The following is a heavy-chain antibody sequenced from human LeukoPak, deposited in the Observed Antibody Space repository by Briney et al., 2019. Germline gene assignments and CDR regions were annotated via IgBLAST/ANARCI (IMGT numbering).Heavy chain of an antibody. CDR1: EFVVSTSF. D-gene: IGHD6-19*01. CDR2: IYSGGRS. J-gene: IGHJ4*01. V-gene: IGHV3-53*01. Sequence: PGGSLRLSCAASEFVVSTSFMGWVRRAPGKGLEWVSVIYSGGRSYHADSVKGRFSISTDKSKNTMFLQMNSLRAEDTAVYFCARDASSGSLSYFDNWGEEPWSPSPQ. CDR3: ARDASSGSLSYFDN.